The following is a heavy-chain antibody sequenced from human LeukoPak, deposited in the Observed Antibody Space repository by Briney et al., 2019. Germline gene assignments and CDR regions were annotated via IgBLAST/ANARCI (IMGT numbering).Heavy chain of an antibody. J-gene: IGHJ3*02. CDR3: ARDLDYGGNSDAFDI. CDR2: SRNKANSYTT. V-gene: IGHV3-72*01. D-gene: IGHD4-23*01. CDR1: GFTFSDHY. Sequence: GGSLRLSCAASGFTFSDHYMDWVRQAPGKGLEWVGRSRNKANSYTTEYAASVKGRFIISRDDSKNSLYLQMNSLKTEDTAVYYCARDLDYGGNSDAFDIWGQGTMVTVSS.